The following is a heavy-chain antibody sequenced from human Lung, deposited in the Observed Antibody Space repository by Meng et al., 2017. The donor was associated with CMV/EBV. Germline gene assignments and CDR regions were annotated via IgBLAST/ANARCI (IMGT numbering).Heavy chain of an antibody. CDR1: GGSISSYY. V-gene: IGHV4-59*01. CDR2: IYYSGST. CDR3: AREPAAAGGDAFDI. J-gene: IGHJ3*02. D-gene: IGHD6-13*01. Sequence: SETLSLTCTVSGGSISSYYWSWIRQPPGKGLEWIGYIYYSGSTNYNPSLKSRVTISVDTSKNHFSLKLSSVTAADTAVYYCAREPAAAGGDAFDIWGQGTMVTVSS.